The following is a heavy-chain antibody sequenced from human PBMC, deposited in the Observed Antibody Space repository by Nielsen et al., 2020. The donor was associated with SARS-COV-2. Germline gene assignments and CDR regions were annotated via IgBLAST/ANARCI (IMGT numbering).Heavy chain of an antibody. V-gene: IGHV5-51*01. J-gene: IGHJ4*02. D-gene: IGHD3-10*01. Sequence: GESLKISCKGSGYSFTSYWIGWVRQMPGKGLEWMGIIYRGDSDTRYSPSFQGQVTISADKSISTAYLQWSSLKASDTAMYYCARQAYHYGSGSYYFDYWGQGTLVTVSS. CDR2: IYRGDSDT. CDR1: GYSFTSYW. CDR3: ARQAYHYGSGSYYFDY.